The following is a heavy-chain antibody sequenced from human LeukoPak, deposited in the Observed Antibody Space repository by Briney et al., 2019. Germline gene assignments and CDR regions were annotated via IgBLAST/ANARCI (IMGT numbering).Heavy chain of an antibody. D-gene: IGHD3-10*01. Sequence: NASETLSLTCSVSGGSISSSIYYWGWIRQPPGKGLEWIGSIYYSGSTYYNPSLKSRVTISVDTSKNQFSLKLRSVTAADTAVYYCARRLGGSGSYYYWGQRTLVTVSS. J-gene: IGHJ4*02. CDR3: ARRLGGSGSYYY. CDR2: IYYSGST. V-gene: IGHV4-39*01. CDR1: GGSISSSIYY.